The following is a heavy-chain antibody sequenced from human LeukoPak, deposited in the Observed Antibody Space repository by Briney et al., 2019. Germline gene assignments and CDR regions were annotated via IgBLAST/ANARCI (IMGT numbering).Heavy chain of an antibody. Sequence: GGSLRLSCATSGFIFSDYHMSWIRQAPGRGLEWISYISSSGNTIYYAESVKGRFTISRDNAKKSLYLQMNSLRADDTAVYYCSRDTKFLDYWGQGILVTVSS. CDR2: ISSSGNTI. CDR1: GFIFSDYH. V-gene: IGHV3-11*01. D-gene: IGHD3-3*01. J-gene: IGHJ4*02. CDR3: SRDTKFLDY.